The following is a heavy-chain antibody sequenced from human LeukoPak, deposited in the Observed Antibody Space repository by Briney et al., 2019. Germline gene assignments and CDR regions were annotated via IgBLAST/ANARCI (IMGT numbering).Heavy chain of an antibody. CDR1: GFTFSSYA. D-gene: IGHD6-13*01. CDR3: AKGVAAAGIFDY. V-gene: IGHV3-23*01. J-gene: IGHJ4*02. CDR2: ISGSGGST. Sequence: GGSLRLSCAASGFTFSSYAMSWVRQAPRKGLEWVSAISGSGGSTYYADSVKGRFTISRDNSKNTLYLQMNSLRAEDTAVYYCAKGVAAAGIFDYWGQGTLVTVSS.